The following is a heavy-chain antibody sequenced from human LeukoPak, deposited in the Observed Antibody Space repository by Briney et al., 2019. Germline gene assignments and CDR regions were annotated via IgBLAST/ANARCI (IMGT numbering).Heavy chain of an antibody. D-gene: IGHD3-3*01. V-gene: IGHV4-4*08. CDR1: GGSISSYY. Sequence: SETLSLTCSVSGGSISSYYWSWIRQPPGKGPEWIGYINNSGSTNYNPSVKSRVTISVDTSKNQFSLKLSSVTAADTAVYYCAATYYDFWSGLNWFDPWGQGTLVTVSS. CDR3: AATYYDFWSGLNWFDP. J-gene: IGHJ5*02. CDR2: INNSGST.